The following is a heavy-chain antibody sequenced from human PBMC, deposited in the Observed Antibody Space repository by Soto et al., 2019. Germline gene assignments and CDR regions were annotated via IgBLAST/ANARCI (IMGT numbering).Heavy chain of an antibody. Sequence: EVQLLESGGGLVQPGGSLRLSCAASGFTFSSYAMSWVRQAPGKGLEWVSAISGSGGSTYYADSVKGRFTISSDNSKNPLYLQMNSLRAEDTAVYYCAKEKYGGYERFDYWGQGTLVTVSS. J-gene: IGHJ4*02. CDR2: ISGSGGST. CDR1: GFTFSSYA. V-gene: IGHV3-23*01. CDR3: AKEKYGGYERFDY. D-gene: IGHD5-12*01.